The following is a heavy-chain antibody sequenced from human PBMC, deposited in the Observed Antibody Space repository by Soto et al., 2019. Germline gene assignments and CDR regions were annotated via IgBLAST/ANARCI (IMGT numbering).Heavy chain of an antibody. D-gene: IGHD6-6*01. Sequence: GGSLRLSCATSGFTFSTYEMNWVRQAPGKGLEWISHICTSGITIYYADSVKGRFTISRDNARNSLYLQMNSLTAEDTAIYYCARVAIRLAGRPAAHFGFDPWGQGTLVTVSS. CDR3: ARVAIRLAGRPAAHFGFDP. CDR1: GFTFSTYE. CDR2: ICTSGITI. J-gene: IGHJ5*02. V-gene: IGHV3-48*03.